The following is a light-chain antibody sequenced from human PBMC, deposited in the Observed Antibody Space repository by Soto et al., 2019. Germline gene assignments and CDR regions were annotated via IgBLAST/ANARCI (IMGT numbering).Light chain of an antibody. CDR2: DAS. J-gene: IGKJ5*01. V-gene: IGKV1-39*01. Sequence: DIQMTQSPATLSGSVGDRVTITCRASQTISSWLAWYQQKPGKAPKLLIYDASTLRSGVPSRFSGSGSGTDFTLTISSLQREDSATYYCQQSSSTPVTFGQGTRLENK. CDR1: QTISSW. CDR3: QQSSSTPVT.